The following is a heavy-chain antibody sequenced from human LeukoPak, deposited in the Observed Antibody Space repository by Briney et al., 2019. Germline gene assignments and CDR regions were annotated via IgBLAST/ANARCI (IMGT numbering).Heavy chain of an antibody. CDR1: GYTFTSYG. CDR3: ARDPADVGATDY. Sequence: GASVKVSCKASGYTFTSYGISWVRQAPGQGLEWMGIINPSGGSTSYAQKFQGRVTMTRDTSTSTVYMELSSLRSEDTAVYCCARDPADVGATDYWGQGTLVTVSS. V-gene: IGHV1-46*01. J-gene: IGHJ4*02. CDR2: INPSGGST. D-gene: IGHD1-26*01.